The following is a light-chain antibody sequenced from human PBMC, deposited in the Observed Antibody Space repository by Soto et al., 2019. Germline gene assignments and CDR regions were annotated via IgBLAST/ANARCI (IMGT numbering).Light chain of an antibody. CDR2: DDN. CDR1: SSNIGGNS. V-gene: IGLV1-51*01. CDR3: GSWDSSLSAYV. Sequence: QSVLTQPPSASGTPGQRVTISCSGSSSNIGGNSVNWYQQLPGTAPKLLIYDDNKRPSGIPDRFSGSKSGTSATLGITGFQTGDEADYYCGSWDSSLSAYVFGTGTKVTVL. J-gene: IGLJ1*01.